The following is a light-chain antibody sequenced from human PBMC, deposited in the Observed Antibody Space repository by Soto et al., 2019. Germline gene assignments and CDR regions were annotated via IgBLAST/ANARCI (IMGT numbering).Light chain of an antibody. Sequence: IQMTQSPSTLSGSVGDRVTITCRASQTISSWLAWYQQKPGKAPKLLIYKTSNLESGVPSRFSGRGSGTHFILTINNLQPEDFATYYCQQFNSLFGQGTRLEIK. CDR3: QQFNSL. V-gene: IGKV1-5*03. CDR1: QTISSW. CDR2: KTS. J-gene: IGKJ5*01.